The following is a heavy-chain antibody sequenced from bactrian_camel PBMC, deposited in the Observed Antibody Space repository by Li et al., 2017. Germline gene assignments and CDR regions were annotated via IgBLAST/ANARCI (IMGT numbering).Heavy chain of an antibody. CDR3: APDSGQSRCSAGFCYCA. CDR2: IAPSTGST. Sequence: VQLVESGGGSVQAGRSLRLSCAVSGDTYSANAMAWFRQGLEKEREGAAAIAPSTGSTYYDDSVKGRFTVSHVNANNTLHLQMNNPEPEDTAVYYCAPDSGQSRCSAGFCYCAWGQGTQVTVS. CDR1: GDTYSANA. D-gene: IGHD2*01. J-gene: IGHJ4*01. V-gene: IGHV3S54*01.